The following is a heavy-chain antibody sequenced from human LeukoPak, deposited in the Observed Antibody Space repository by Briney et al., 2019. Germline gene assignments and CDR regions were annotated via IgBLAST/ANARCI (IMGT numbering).Heavy chain of an antibody. V-gene: IGHV3-33*01. Sequence: GGSLRLSCAASGFTFSSYGMHWFRQAPGKGLEWVAVIWYDGSNKYYADSVKGRFTISRDNSKNTLYLQMNSLRAEDTAVYYCARDGRWLQFLDYWGQGTLVTVSS. CDR3: ARDGRWLQFLDY. CDR2: IWYDGSNK. J-gene: IGHJ4*02. CDR1: GFTFSSYG. D-gene: IGHD5-24*01.